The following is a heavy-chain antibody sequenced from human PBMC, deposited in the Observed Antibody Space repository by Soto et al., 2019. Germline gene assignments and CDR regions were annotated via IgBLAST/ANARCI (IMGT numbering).Heavy chain of an antibody. Sequence: PGGSLRLSCAASGFTFSSYAMHWVRQAPGKGLEWVAVISYDGSNKYYADSVKGRFTISRDNSKNTLYLQMNSLRAEDTAVYYFARDRYYYDSSGYYRVFDYWGQGTLVTVSS. CDR3: ARDRYYYDSSGYYRVFDY. J-gene: IGHJ4*02. V-gene: IGHV3-30-3*01. CDR1: GFTFSSYA. D-gene: IGHD3-22*01. CDR2: ISYDGSNK.